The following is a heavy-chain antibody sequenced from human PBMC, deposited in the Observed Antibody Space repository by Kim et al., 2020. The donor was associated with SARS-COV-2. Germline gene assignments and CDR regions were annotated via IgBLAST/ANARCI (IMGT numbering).Heavy chain of an antibody. J-gene: IGHJ6*02. Sequence: SETLSLTCAVYGGSFSGYYWTWIRQPPGKGLEWIGEMNHSGSTNYKSSLKSRVTISVDTSKNQFSLKLSSVTAADTAVYYCARGGGMLLIYYYYGMDVWGQGTTVTVSS. CDR3: ARGGGMLLIYYYYGMDV. CDR2: MNHSGST. CDR1: GGSFSGYY. D-gene: IGHD2-15*01. V-gene: IGHV4-34*01.